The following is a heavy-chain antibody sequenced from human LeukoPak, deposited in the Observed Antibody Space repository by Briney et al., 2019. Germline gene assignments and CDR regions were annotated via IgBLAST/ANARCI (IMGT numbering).Heavy chain of an antibody. CDR1: GFTFSIYW. J-gene: IGHJ4*02. D-gene: IGHD1-26*01. CDR3: ARRNVVGATTFFDY. V-gene: IGHV3-74*01. CDR2: INSDGSST. Sequence: GWSRRLSCAASGFTFSIYWMHLVRQAPGKGLVWVSRINSDGSSTSYADSVKGRFTISRDKAKNTMYMQMNSLRAEDTAVYYCARRNVVGATTFFDYWGQGTLVTVSS.